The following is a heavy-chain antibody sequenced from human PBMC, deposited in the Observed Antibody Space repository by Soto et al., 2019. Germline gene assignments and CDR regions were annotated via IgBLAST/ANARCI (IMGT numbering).Heavy chain of an antibody. CDR3: ARESAGSGKDNWFDP. D-gene: IGHD3-10*01. V-gene: IGHV4-59*01. CDR2: IHRTGST. Sequence: SETLSLTCSVSRGSISSYYWSWVRQPPGKGLEWIGFIHRTGSTKYNPSLESRVTISVDTSQNQLSLRLSSVTAADTAVYYCARESAGSGKDNWFDPWGQGILVTVSS. J-gene: IGHJ5*02. CDR1: RGSISSYY.